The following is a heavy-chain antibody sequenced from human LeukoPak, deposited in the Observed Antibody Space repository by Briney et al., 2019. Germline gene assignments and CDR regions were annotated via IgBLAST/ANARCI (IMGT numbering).Heavy chain of an antibody. J-gene: IGHJ4*02. CDR2: IYYSGST. CDR1: GGSISSYY. Sequence: SETLSLTCTVSGGSISSYYWSWIRQPPGEGLEWIGYIYYSGSTNYNPSLKSRVTISVDTSKNQFSLKLSSVTAADTAVYYCARERDDYYFDYWGQGTLVTVSS. D-gene: IGHD3-16*01. CDR3: ARERDDYYFDY. V-gene: IGHV4-59*01.